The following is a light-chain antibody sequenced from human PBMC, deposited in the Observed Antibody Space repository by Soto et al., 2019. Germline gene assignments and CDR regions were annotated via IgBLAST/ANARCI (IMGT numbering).Light chain of an antibody. CDR2: FAS. Sequence: IDVTQSPSSVSASVGDTVTITCRSSQALNGRLAWLQQQPGRAPKLLISFASTLVSGAPPRFSGSGSGTDFTLTITRLEPEDFALYYSPHYGYPLWTFGQGTKVDNK. J-gene: IGKJ1*01. CDR1: QALNGR. V-gene: IGKV1-12*01. CDR3: PHYGYPLWT.